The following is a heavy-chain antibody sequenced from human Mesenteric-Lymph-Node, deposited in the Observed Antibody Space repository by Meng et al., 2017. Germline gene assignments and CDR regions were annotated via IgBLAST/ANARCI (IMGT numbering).Heavy chain of an antibody. D-gene: IGHD2-21*01. CDR2: INPNSGGT. J-gene: IGHJ4*02. CDR3: ARESEVWWLTSDY. Sequence: ASVKVSCKASGYTFTGYYMHWVRQAPGQGLEWMGWINPNSGGTNYAQKFQGRVTMTRDTSISTAYMELSRLRSDDTAVYYCARESEVWWLTSDYWGQGTLVTVSS. V-gene: IGHV1-2*02. CDR1: GYTFTGYY.